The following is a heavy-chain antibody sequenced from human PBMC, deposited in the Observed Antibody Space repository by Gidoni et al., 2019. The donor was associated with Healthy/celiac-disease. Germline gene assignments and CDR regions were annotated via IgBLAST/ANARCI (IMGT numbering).Heavy chain of an antibody. CDR2: INHSGST. V-gene: IGHV4-34*01. CDR3: ARDLSNSSSWYWWFDP. J-gene: IGHJ5*02. Sequence: QVQLQQWGAGLLKPSETLSLTCAVYGGSSSGYYWSWIRQPPGKGLEWIGEINHSGSTNYNPSLKSRVTISVDTSKNQFSLKLSSVTAADTAVYYCARDLSNSSSWYWWFDPWGQGTLVTVSS. D-gene: IGHD6-13*01. CDR1: GGSSSGYY.